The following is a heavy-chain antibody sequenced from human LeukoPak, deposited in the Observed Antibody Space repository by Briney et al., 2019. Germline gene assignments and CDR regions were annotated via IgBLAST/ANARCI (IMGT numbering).Heavy chain of an antibody. CDR2: INHSGST. CDR3: ARRGITMIVVGNNWFDP. D-gene: IGHD3-22*01. Sequence: SETLSLTCAVYGGSFSGYYWSWIRQPPGKGLEWIGEINHSGSTNYNPSLKSRVTISLDTSKNQFSLKLSSVTAADTAVYYCARRGITMIVVGNNWFDPWGQGTLVTVSS. J-gene: IGHJ5*02. CDR1: GGSFSGYY. V-gene: IGHV4-34*01.